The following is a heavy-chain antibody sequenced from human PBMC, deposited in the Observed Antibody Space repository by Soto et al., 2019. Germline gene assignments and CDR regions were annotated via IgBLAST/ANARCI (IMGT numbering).Heavy chain of an antibody. D-gene: IGHD3-22*01. CDR2: IIPIFGTA. CDR1: GGTFSSYA. Sequence: QVQLVQSGAEVKKPGSSVKVSCKASGGTFSSYAISWVRQAPGQGLEWMGGIIPIFGTANYAQKFQGRVTITADESTSTAYMELSSLRSEDTAVYYCARSYYDSIGYYYSTYYYYYGMDVWGQGTTVTVSS. V-gene: IGHV1-69*01. CDR3: ARSYYDSIGYYYSTYYYYYGMDV. J-gene: IGHJ6*02.